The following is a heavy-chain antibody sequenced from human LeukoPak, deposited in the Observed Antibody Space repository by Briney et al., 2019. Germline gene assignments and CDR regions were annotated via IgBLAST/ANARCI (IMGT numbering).Heavy chain of an antibody. CDR2: IIPILGIA. J-gene: IGHJ3*02. Sequence: SVKVSCKASGGTFSSYAISWVRQAPGQGLEWMGRIIPILGIANYAQKFQGRVTITADKSTSTAYMELSSLRSEDTAVYYCARDVRPLLHGFDMWGQGTMVTVSP. V-gene: IGHV1-69*04. CDR3: ARDVRPLLHGFDM. CDR1: GGTFSSYA.